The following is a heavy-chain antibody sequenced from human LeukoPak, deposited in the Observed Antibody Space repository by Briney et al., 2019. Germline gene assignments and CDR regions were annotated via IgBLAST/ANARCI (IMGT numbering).Heavy chain of an antibody. V-gene: IGHV1-69*05. J-gene: IGHJ3*02. CDR3: ARDLAAQGAFDI. Sequence: ASVKVSCKAPGGTFSSYAISWVRQAPGQGLEWMGGIIPIFGTANYAQKFQGRVTITTDESTSTAYMELSSLRSEDTAVYYCARDLAAQGAFDIWGQGTMVTVSS. D-gene: IGHD6-6*01. CDR1: GGTFSSYA. CDR2: IIPIFGTA.